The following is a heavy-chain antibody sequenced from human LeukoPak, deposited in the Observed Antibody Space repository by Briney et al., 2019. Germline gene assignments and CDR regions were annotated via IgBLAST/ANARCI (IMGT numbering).Heavy chain of an antibody. V-gene: IGHV4-59*01. CDR2: IYYSGST. D-gene: IGHD4-23*01. J-gene: IGHJ1*01. CDR3: ARGDSTVTPKYFHY. Sequence: PSETLSLTCTVSGGSISSYYWSWIRQPPGKGLEWIGYIYYSGSTNYNPSLRSRVTISLDTSKNQFSLKLSSVTAADTDVYYCARGDSTVTPKYFHYWGQGTLVTVSS. CDR1: GGSISSYY.